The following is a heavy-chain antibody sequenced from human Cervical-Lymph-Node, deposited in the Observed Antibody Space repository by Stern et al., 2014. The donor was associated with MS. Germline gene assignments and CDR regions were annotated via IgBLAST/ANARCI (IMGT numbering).Heavy chain of an antibody. J-gene: IGHJ6*02. V-gene: IGHV1-2*02. CDR3: ARTKTVTTYYGMDV. Sequence: QMQLVQSGAEVKKPGASVKVSCKASGYTFTDYYLHWVRQAPGQGLEWMGWINPVHGGTNSARMFQGRVTMPRDTAISTAYMELSRLTSDDTAVYYCARTKTVTTYYGMDVWGQGTTVTVSS. CDR1: GYTFTDYY. D-gene: IGHD4-17*01. CDR2: INPVHGGT.